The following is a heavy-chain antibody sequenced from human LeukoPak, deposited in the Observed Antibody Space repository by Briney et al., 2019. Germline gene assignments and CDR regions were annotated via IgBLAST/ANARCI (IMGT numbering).Heavy chain of an antibody. CDR1: GYTFTGYY. J-gene: IGHJ4*02. CDR2: INPNSGGT. CDR3: ASRSGLRLGELSLY. V-gene: IGHV1-2*02. Sequence: ASVKVSCKASGYTFTGYYMHWVRQAPGQGLEWMGWINPNSGGTNYAQKFQGRVTMTRATSISTAYMELSRLRSDDTAVYYCASRSGLRLGELSLYWGQGTLVTVSS. D-gene: IGHD3-16*02.